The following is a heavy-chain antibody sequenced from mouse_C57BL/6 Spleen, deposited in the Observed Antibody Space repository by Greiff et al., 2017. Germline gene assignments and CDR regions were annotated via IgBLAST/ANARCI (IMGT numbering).Heavy chain of an antibody. CDR1: GYTFTSYW. Sequence: VQLQQPGTELVKPGASVKLSCKASGYTFTSYWMHWVKQRPGQGLEWIGNINPSNGGTNYNEKFKSKATLTVDKSFSTAYMQLSSLTSEDSAVYYCAMSPSTGTAWYFDVWGTGTTVTVSS. J-gene: IGHJ1*03. V-gene: IGHV1-53*01. CDR3: AMSPSTGTAWYFDV. CDR2: INPSNGGT. D-gene: IGHD4-1*02.